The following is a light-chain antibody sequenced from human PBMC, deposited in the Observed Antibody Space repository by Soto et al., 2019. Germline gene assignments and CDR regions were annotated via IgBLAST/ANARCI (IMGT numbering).Light chain of an antibody. Sequence: EIVMTQSPATLSVSPGERATLSCRASQSISSKLGWYQQRPGQAPRLLIYGASTRATGIPARFSGSGSGTEFPLTISSLQSEHSAVYYCQQYNSWTTTTFGQGTRLEIK. CDR2: GAS. CDR1: QSISSK. CDR3: QQYNSWTTTT. V-gene: IGKV3-15*01. J-gene: IGKJ5*01.